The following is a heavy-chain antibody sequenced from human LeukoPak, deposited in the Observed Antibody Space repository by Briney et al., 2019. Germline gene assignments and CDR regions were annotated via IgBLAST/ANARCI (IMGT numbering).Heavy chain of an antibody. V-gene: IGHV3-49*04. CDR1: GFTFGDYA. CDR3: TTVGATTGPDY. D-gene: IGHD1-26*01. CDR2: IRSKANGGTT. Sequence: GGSLRLSCTAPGFTFGDYAMTWVRQAPGKGQEWVGFIRSKANGGTTEYAASVKGRITISRDDSKSIALLQMNSLKTEDTAVYYCTTVGATTGPDYWGQGTLVTVSS. J-gene: IGHJ4*02.